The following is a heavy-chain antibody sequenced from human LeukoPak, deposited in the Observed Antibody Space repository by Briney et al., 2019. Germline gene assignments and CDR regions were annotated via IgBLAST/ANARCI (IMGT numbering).Heavy chain of an antibody. J-gene: IGHJ4*02. CDR1: GFTFSSYA. CDR2: ISGSSGRT. Sequence: GGSLRLSCAASGFTFSSYAMNWVRQAPGKGLEWVSAISGSSGRTYYADSVKGRFTISRDNSKNTVHLQMNSLRAEDTAMYYCARRAGDYSHPYDYWGQGTLVTVSS. CDR3: ARRAGDYSHPYDY. V-gene: IGHV3-23*01. D-gene: IGHD3-22*01.